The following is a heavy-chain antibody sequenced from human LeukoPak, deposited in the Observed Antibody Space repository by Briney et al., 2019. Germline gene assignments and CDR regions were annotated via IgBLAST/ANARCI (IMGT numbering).Heavy chain of an antibody. CDR2: INAGNGNT. J-gene: IGHJ4*02. V-gene: IGHV1-3*03. D-gene: IGHD3-10*01. CDR1: GYTFTSYA. CDR3: ERSTVRGVIKGGFDY. Sequence: ASVKVSCKASGYTFTSYAMHLVRQAPGQRLEWMGWINAGNGNTKYSQEFQGRVTITRDTSASTAYMELSSLRSEDMAVYYCERSTVRGVIKGGFDYWGQGTLVTVSS.